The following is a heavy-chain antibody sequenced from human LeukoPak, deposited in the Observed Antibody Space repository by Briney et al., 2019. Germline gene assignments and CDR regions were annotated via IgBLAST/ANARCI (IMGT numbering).Heavy chain of an antibody. CDR3: AKDLRSVLYYYYGMDV. Sequence: GRSLRLSCAASGFTFDDYAMHWVRQAPGKGPEWVSGISWNSGSIGYADSVKGRFTISRDNAKNSLYLQMNSLRAEDTALYYCAKDLRSVLYYYYGMDVWGQGTTVTVSS. V-gene: IGHV3-9*01. D-gene: IGHD3-3*01. CDR1: GFTFDDYA. J-gene: IGHJ6*02. CDR2: ISWNSGSI.